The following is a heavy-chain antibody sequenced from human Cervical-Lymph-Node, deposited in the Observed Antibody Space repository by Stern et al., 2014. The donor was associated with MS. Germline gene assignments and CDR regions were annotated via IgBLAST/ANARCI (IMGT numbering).Heavy chain of an antibody. CDR3: ARMVGATGYYYDVDV. D-gene: IGHD1-26*01. J-gene: IGHJ6*02. Sequence: ESGPAVVKPTQTLTLTCTFSGFSLSSDGMCVTWIRQPPGKALEWLALIDWTNDNYYNTSLKTRLTISKDTPKNQVVLTMTNIDPMDTATYYCARMVGATGYYYDVDVWGQGTTVTVSS. CDR2: IDWTNDN. CDR1: GFSLSSDGMC. V-gene: IGHV2-70*01.